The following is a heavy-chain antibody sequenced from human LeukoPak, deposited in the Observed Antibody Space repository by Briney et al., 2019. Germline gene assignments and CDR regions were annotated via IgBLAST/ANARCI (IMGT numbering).Heavy chain of an antibody. Sequence: SETLSLTCTVSDDSIKNYFWTWIRQSPGKGLEWIGYVFYSGSTSYNPSLRSRLTISVDTSKNQFSLKLSSVTAADTAVYYCARDKVSVVPAARGFFDLWGRGTLVTVSS. CDR3: ARDKVSVVPAARGFFDL. J-gene: IGHJ2*01. D-gene: IGHD2-2*01. V-gene: IGHV4-59*01. CDR1: DDSIKNYF. CDR2: VFYSGST.